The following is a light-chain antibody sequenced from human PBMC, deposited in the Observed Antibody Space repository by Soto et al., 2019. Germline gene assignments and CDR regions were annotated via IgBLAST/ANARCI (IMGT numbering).Light chain of an antibody. Sequence: EIVLTQSPGTLSVSPGERATLSCRASQTISSNYLAWYQQKPGQAPSLLIYGTSSRATGIPDRFSGSGSGTDVTLTISSLEPEDSAIYYWQQYGSWTFGQGTKVEIK. CDR3: QQYGSWT. J-gene: IGKJ1*01. V-gene: IGKV3-20*01. CDR2: GTS. CDR1: QTISSNY.